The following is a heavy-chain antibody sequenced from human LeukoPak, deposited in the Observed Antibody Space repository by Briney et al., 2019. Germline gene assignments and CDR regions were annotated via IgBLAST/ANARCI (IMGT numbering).Heavy chain of an antibody. J-gene: IGHJ4*02. CDR3: AGEPGYCSSTNCYEIDY. CDR1: GFTFSSYS. D-gene: IGHD2-2*01. CDR2: ISSSSSYI. Sequence: GGSLRLSCAASGFTFSSYSMNWVRQAPGKGLEWVSSISSSSSYIYYADSVKGRFTISRDNAKNSLYLQMNSLRAEDTAVYYCAGEPGYCSSTNCYEIDYWGQGTLVTVSS. V-gene: IGHV3-21*01.